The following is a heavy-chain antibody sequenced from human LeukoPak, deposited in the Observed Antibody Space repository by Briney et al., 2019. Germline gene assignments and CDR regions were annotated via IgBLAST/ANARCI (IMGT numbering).Heavy chain of an antibody. CDR1: GFTFDDYA. Sequence: GRSLRLSCAASGFTFDDYAMHWVRQAPGKGLEWVSGISWNSGSIGYADSVKGRFTISRDNAKNSLYLQMNSLRAEDTALYYCAKTPSQLLSSGWFDPWGQGTLVTVSS. V-gene: IGHV3-9*01. D-gene: IGHD2-2*01. CDR2: ISWNSGSI. J-gene: IGHJ5*02. CDR3: AKTPSQLLSSGWFDP.